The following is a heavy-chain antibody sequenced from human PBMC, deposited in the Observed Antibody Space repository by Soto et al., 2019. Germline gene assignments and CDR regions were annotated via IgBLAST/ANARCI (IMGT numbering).Heavy chain of an antibody. CDR1: GSTFTCYY. J-gene: IGHJ4*02. CDR2: INPNSGGT. CDR3: ARGYTRSWYLEYFDD. Sequence: XSVKVSCKASGSTFTCYYMHWVRQAPGQGLEWMGWINPNSGGTNYAQKFQGRVTMTRDTSISTAYMELSRLRSDDTAVYYCARGYTRSWYLEYFDDWGQGTLVTVSS. V-gene: IGHV1-2*02. D-gene: IGHD6-13*01.